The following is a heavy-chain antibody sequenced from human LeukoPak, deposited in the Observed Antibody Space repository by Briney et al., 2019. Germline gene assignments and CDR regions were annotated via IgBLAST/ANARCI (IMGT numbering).Heavy chain of an antibody. CDR2: MSFEGYV. Sequence: GGSLRLSCAASGFTLTGYLVHWVRQAPGKGLEWVAVMSFEGYVYCAESLKDRFTVSRDNSKNMIYLHMNSLRAVDTALYYCVREGEHYYGHSASFDYWGQGTMVTVSS. CDR3: VREGEHYYGHSASFDY. V-gene: IGHV3-30*04. CDR1: GFTLTGYL. J-gene: IGHJ4*02. D-gene: IGHD3-10*01.